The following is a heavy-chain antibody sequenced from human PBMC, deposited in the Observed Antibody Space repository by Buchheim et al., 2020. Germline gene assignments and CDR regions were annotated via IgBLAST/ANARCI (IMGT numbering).Heavy chain of an antibody. Sequence: QVQLRQSGPGLVKPSQTLSLICTVSGDSFTGGLSYWNWIRQPAGKGLEWIGRVRPSGKTDYNPSLNSRVTMSLDTSKSQFSLQVISVTAADTAVYFCARASSYGDDYFDSWGQGTL. CDR3: ARASSYGDDYFDS. V-gene: IGHV4-61*02. D-gene: IGHD4/OR15-4a*01. CDR1: GDSFTGGLSY. CDR2: VRPSGKT. J-gene: IGHJ4*02.